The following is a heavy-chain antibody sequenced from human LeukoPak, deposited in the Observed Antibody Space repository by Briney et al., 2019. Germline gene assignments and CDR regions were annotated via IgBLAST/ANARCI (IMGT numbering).Heavy chain of an antibody. J-gene: IGHJ3*02. D-gene: IGHD3-16*02. V-gene: IGHV3-21*01. CDR1: GFTFSSYS. Sequence: GGSLRLSCAASGFTFSSYSMNWVRQAPGKGLEWVSSISSSSSYIYYADSVKGRFTISRDNAKNSLYLQMNSLRAEDTAVYYCASLSMITFGGVIVDDAFDIWGQGIMVTVSS. CDR2: ISSSSSYI. CDR3: ASLSMITFGGVIVDDAFDI.